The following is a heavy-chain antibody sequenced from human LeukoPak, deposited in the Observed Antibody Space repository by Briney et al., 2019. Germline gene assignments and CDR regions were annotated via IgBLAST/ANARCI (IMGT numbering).Heavy chain of an antibody. J-gene: IGHJ6*03. D-gene: IGHD3-22*01. CDR1: GGSISSYY. V-gene: IGHV4-59*01. Sequence: SETLSLTCTVSGGSISSYYWSWIRQPAGKGLEWIGYIHYSGSANYNPSLKSRVTISLDMSKNQFSLKLSSVTAADTAVYYCARGRWLYGYYYYMDVWGKGTTVTVSS. CDR2: IHYSGSA. CDR3: ARGRWLYGYYYYMDV.